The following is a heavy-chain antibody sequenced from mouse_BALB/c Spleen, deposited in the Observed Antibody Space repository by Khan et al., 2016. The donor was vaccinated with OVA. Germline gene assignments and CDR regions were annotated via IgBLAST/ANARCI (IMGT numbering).Heavy chain of an antibody. Sequence: QVQLQQSGAELVKPGASVKLSCKASGYTFSSYYMYWVKQRPGQGLEWIGGINPTNGGTNFNEKFKTKATLTVDKSSSTAYMQLSSLTSEDSAVYYFSRSGYANPFSDWGQGTLVTVSA. CDR1: GYTFSSYY. J-gene: IGHJ3*01. V-gene: IGHV1S81*02. D-gene: IGHD2-10*02. CDR2: INPTNGGT. CDR3: SRSGYANPFSD.